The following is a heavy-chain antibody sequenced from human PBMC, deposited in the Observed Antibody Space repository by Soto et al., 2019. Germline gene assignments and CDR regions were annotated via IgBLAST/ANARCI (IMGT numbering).Heavy chain of an antibody. CDR3: ASTSYDFWSGYHNPYYYYMDV. V-gene: IGHV1-69*02. CDR1: GGSFSSYT. Sequence: SVKVSCKASGGSFSSYTISWVRQEPGKGLEWMGRIIPILGIANYAQKFQGRVTITADKSTSTAYMELSSLRSEDTAVYYCASTSYDFWSGYHNPYYYYMDVWGKGTTVTVSS. CDR2: IIPILGIA. D-gene: IGHD3-3*01. J-gene: IGHJ6*03.